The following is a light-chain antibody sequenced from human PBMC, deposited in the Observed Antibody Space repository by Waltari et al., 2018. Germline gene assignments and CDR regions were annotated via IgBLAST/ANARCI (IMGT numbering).Light chain of an antibody. CDR2: AAS. CDR3: QHSYSTPYT. CDR1: QSITTY. V-gene: IGKV1-39*01. Sequence: DIQMTQSPSSLSASIGDRIIIPCRASQSITTYLSWFQQKPGKAPKLLIYAASSLQSGVSSRFSGSGSGTDFTLTISSLQPEDFATYYCQHSYSTPYTFGQGTKLEIK. J-gene: IGKJ2*01.